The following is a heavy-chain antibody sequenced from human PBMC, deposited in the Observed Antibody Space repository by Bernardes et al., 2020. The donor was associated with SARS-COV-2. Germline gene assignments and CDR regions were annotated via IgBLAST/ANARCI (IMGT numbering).Heavy chain of an antibody. V-gene: IGHV3-53*01. J-gene: IGHJ4*02. D-gene: IGHD4-17*01. CDR1: GFSVRTKY. Sequence: GGSLRLSRAVSGFSVRTKYMTWVRQAPGKGLEWVSIIYVGGSRYHADSVKGRFTISRDNSKNSLFLQMNSLRADDTAVYYCAGGDYPQGGDYRGQGTLVTVAS. CDR3: AGGDYPQGGDY. CDR2: IYVGGSR.